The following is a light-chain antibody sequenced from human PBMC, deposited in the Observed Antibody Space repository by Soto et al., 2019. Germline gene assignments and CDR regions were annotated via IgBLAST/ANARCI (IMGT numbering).Light chain of an antibody. V-gene: IGKV1-27*01. J-gene: IGKJ3*01. Sequence: DIPMTQSPSSLSASAGDRVTITCRASQGIKNNLAWYQQKPGEVPKLLIYAASTLQSGVPSRFSGSGSGTDFTLTINSLQPEDVATYYCQKYYSVPFTFGPGTKVNI. CDR1: QGIKNN. CDR3: QKYYSVPFT. CDR2: AAS.